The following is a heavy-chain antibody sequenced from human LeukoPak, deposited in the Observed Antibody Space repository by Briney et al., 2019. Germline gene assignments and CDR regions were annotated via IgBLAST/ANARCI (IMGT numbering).Heavy chain of an antibody. Sequence: PGGSLRLSCTASGFTFSTYWMSWVRQAPGKGLEWVANIKEDGRTKYYLDSVKGRFTISRDNPKNSLYLEMDSLRADDTAVYFCARIGYVSSSLDSWGQGALVTVSS. CDR1: GFTFSTYW. CDR2: IKEDGRTK. J-gene: IGHJ5*01. CDR3: ARIGYVSSSLDS. V-gene: IGHV3-7*05. D-gene: IGHD6-6*01.